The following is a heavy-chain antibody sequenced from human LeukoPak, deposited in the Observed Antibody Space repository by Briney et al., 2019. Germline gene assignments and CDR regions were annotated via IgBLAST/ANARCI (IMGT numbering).Heavy chain of an antibody. CDR2: IYGGGNI. J-gene: IGHJ4*02. CDR3: ARGAGYNYPYYFDY. V-gene: IGHV3-53*01. D-gene: IGHD5-24*01. CDR1: GFTVSSNY. Sequence: GGSLRLSCAASGFTVSSNYMNWVRQAPGKGLEWVSVIYGGGNIYYADSVKGRFTISRDNSKNTLYLQMNSLRAEDTAVYYCARGAGYNYPYYFDYWGQETLVTVSS.